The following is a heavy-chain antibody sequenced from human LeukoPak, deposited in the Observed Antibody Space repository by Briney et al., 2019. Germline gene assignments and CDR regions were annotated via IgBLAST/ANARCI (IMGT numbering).Heavy chain of an antibody. Sequence: GGSLRLSCAASGFIFSSYGMHWVRQAPGKGLEWVAAIWYDGSNKYYADSVKGRFTISRDNSKNTLYLQMNSLRAEDTAVYYCAKDAEGNKQLPPDGFDYRGQGTLVTVSS. V-gene: IGHV3-33*03. CDR3: AKDAEGNKQLPPDGFDY. D-gene: IGHD4-23*01. CDR2: IWYDGSNK. J-gene: IGHJ4*02. CDR1: GFIFSSYG.